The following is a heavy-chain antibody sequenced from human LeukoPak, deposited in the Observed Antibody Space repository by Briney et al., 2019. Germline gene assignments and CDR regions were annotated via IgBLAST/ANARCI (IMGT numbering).Heavy chain of an antibody. CDR2: IQNDGGNE. Sequence: GGSLRLSCATSGFTFSTFHMHWVRQAPGGVPEWVAFIQNDGGNEYYGGSVKGRFTISRDNSKSTLYLQLNSLTTEDTAVYYCARSYVLNFFNPWGQGTLLTVSS. CDR3: ARSYVLNFFNP. D-gene: IGHD3-10*02. V-gene: IGHV3-30*02. J-gene: IGHJ5*02. CDR1: GFTFSTFH.